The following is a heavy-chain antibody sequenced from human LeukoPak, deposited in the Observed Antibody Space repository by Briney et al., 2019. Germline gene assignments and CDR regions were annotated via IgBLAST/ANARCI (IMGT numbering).Heavy chain of an antibody. CDR3: ARDQAPTVVTRGRYWYFDL. CDR1: GYTFTSYG. V-gene: IGHV1-18*01. J-gene: IGHJ2*01. CDR2: ISAYNGNT. D-gene: IGHD4-23*01. Sequence: ASVKVSYKVSGYTFTSYGISWVRRAPGQGLEWMGSISAYNGNTNYAQKLQGRVTMTTDTSTSTAYMELRSLRSDDTAVYYCARDQAPTVVTRGRYWYFDLWGRGTLVTVSS.